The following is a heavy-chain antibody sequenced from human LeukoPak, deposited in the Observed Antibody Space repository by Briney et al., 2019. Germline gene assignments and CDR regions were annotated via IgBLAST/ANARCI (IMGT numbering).Heavy chain of an antibody. V-gene: IGHV1-8*01. CDR2: MNPNSGNT. CDR3: ARGRYYYGSGSYYSHYYYGMDV. CDR1: GYTFTSYD. J-gene: IGHJ6*02. D-gene: IGHD3-10*01. Sequence: ASVKVSCKASGYTFTSYDINWVRQATGQGLEWMGWMNPNSGNTGYAQKFQGRVTMTRNTSISTAYMELSSLRSEDTAVYYCARGRYYYGSGSYYSHYYYGMDVWGQGTTVTVSS.